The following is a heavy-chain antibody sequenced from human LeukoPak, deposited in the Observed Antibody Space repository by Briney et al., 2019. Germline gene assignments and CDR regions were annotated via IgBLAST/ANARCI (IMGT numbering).Heavy chain of an antibody. D-gene: IGHD5-12*01. V-gene: IGHV3-21*01. CDR1: GFTFSSYS. Sequence: PGGSLRLSCAASGFTFSSYSMNWVRQAPGKGLEWVSSISGSSSYIYYADSVKGRFTISRDNAKNSLYLQMNSLRAEDTAVYYCARDSEDSGYDLEQFWFDPWGQGTLVTVSS. CDR2: ISGSSSYI. J-gene: IGHJ5*02. CDR3: ARDSEDSGYDLEQFWFDP.